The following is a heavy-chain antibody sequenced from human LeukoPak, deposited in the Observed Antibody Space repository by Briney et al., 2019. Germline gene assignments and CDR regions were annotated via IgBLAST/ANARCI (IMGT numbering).Heavy chain of an antibody. CDR1: GGSISSYY. Sequence: SETLSLTCTVSGGSISSYYWSWIRQPPGKGLERIGYISYSGSTNFNPSLKSRVTTSVDTSKNQFSLKLSSVTAADTAVYYCAREGTAGTNLNWFDPWGQGTLVTVSS. CDR3: AREGTAGTNLNWFDP. CDR2: ISYSGST. J-gene: IGHJ5*02. V-gene: IGHV4-59*01. D-gene: IGHD1-1*01.